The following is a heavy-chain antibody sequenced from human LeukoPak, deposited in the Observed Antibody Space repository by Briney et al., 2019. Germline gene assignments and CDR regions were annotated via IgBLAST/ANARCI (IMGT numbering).Heavy chain of an antibody. J-gene: IGHJ4*02. D-gene: IGHD5-24*01. V-gene: IGHV4-59*01. CDR1: GGSISSYH. Sequence: ASETLSLTCTVSGGSISSYHWSWIRQPPGKGLEWIGYIYYSGSTNYNPSLKSRVTISVDTSKNQFSLKLSSVTAADTAVYYCARGEDGYNWNYWGQGTLVTVSS. CDR3: ARGEDGYNWNY. CDR2: IYYSGST.